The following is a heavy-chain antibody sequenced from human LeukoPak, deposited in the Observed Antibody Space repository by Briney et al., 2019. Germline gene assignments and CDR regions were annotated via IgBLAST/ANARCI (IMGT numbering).Heavy chain of an antibody. V-gene: IGHV4-59*11. CDR1: GGSISSHY. J-gene: IGHJ4*02. D-gene: IGHD5-24*01. CDR3: ARAVAGWLTVDN. Sequence: SETLSLTCTVSGGSISSHYWSWIRQPPGKGLEWIGYIYYSGSTNYNPSLKSRATISVDTSKNQFSLKLSSVTAANTAVYYRARAVAGWLTVDNWGQGTLVTVSS. CDR2: IYYSGST.